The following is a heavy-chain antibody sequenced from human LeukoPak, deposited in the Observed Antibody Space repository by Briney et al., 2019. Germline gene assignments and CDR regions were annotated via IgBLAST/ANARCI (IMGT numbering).Heavy chain of an antibody. CDR3: ARDTMIRGVLDY. CDR1: AFTFSSYS. Sequence: GGSLSLSCAAAAFTFSSYSMNWVRQAAGKGLEWVSYISSSSSTIYYADSVKGRFTISRDNAKNSLYLQMNSLRAEDTAVYYCARDTMIRGVLDYWGQGALVTVSS. V-gene: IGHV3-48*01. D-gene: IGHD3-10*01. CDR2: ISSSSSTI. J-gene: IGHJ4*02.